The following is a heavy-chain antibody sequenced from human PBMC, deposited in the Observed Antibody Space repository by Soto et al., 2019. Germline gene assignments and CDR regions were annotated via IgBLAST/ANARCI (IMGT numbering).Heavy chain of an antibody. CDR2: IYYSGST. J-gene: IGHJ6*02. CDR1: GGCISSSSYY. V-gene: IGHV4-39*01. Sequence: XESLSLTCTVSGGCISSSSYYWGWIRQPPGKGLEWIGSIYYSGSTYYNPSLKSRVTISVDTSKNQFSLKLSSVTAADTAVYYCARNGDYYYHGMDVWAQGTTVTVSS. CDR3: ARNGDYYYHGMDV.